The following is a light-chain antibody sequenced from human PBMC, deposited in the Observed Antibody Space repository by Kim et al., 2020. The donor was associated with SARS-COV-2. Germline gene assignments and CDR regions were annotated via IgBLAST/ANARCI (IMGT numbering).Light chain of an antibody. V-gene: IGLV1-44*01. J-gene: IGLJ1*01. Sequence: HSVLTQPPSASGTPGQRVTISCSGSSSNIGSNTVNWYQQLPGTAPKLLIYSNNQRPSGVPDRFSGSKSGTSASLAISGLQSEDEADYYCAAWDDSLWVFGTGPKVTVL. CDR1: SSNIGSNT. CDR2: SNN. CDR3: AAWDDSLWV.